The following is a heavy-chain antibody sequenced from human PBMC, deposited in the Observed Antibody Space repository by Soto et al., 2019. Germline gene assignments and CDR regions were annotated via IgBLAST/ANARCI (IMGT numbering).Heavy chain of an antibody. Sequence: QVQLVKSGAEVKKPGASVKVSCKASGYNFTSYGISWVRQAPGQGLEWMGWISAYNGNTNYAQKLQGRVTMTTDTSTSTAYMELRSLRSDDTAVYYCAREGYYDSSGYQYGMDVWGQGTTVTVSS. J-gene: IGHJ6*02. CDR3: AREGYYDSSGYQYGMDV. V-gene: IGHV1-18*01. D-gene: IGHD3-22*01. CDR1: GYNFTSYG. CDR2: ISAYNGNT.